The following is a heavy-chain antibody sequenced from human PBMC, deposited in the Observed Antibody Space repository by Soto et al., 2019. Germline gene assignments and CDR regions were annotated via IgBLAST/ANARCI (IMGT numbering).Heavy chain of an antibody. CDR1: SFTFSRYT. D-gene: IGHD6-13*01. CDR2: ISGIGTHI. CDR3: ARDHEELVVQPYYGLDV. V-gene: IGHV3-21*06. J-gene: IGHJ6*02. Sequence: GGSLRLSCAASSFTFSRYTMNWVRQAPGKGLEWVSSISGIGTHIYYADSLKGRFTISRDNAKSSLYLQMNSLRAEDTAVYYCARDHEELVVQPYYGLDVWGLGTTVT.